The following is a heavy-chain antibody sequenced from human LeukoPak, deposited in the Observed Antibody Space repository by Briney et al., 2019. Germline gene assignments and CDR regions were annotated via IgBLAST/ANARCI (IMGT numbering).Heavy chain of an antibody. D-gene: IGHD5-18*01. V-gene: IGHV3-11*04. J-gene: IGHJ6*03. Sequence: PGGSLRLSCAASGFTFGDYYMSWIRQAPGKGLEWISYIPGSGGTIYYADSVKGRFTISRDNAKNALYLQMNSLRAEDTAVYYCARDVWGYTYGLYYYMDVWGKGTTVTVAS. CDR3: ARDVWGYTYGLYYYMDV. CDR2: IPGSGGTI. CDR1: GFTFGDYY.